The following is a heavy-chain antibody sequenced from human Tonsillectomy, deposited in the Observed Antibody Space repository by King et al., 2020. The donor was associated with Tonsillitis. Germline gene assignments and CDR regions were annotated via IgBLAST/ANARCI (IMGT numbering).Heavy chain of an antibody. Sequence: QVQLVESGGGAVQPGRSLRLSCAASGFTFSRYAMHWVRQAPGKGLEWVAVIWDDGSNKYYADSVKGRFTISRYNSKNTLYLQMHSLRAEETAVYYCAREGAVGSSHCSSTSCYNGPYFDYWGQGTLVTVSS. CDR2: IWDDGSNK. D-gene: IGHD2-2*02. V-gene: IGHV3-33*01. CDR1: GFTFSRYA. J-gene: IGHJ4*02. CDR3: AREGAVGSSHCSSTSCYNGPYFDY.